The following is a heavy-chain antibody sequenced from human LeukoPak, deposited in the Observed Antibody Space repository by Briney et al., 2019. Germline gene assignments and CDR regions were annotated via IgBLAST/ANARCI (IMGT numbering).Heavy chain of an antibody. CDR3: ARGGIHDSSFDY. D-gene: IGHD2-21*02. CDR1: GYTFTSYD. V-gene: IGHV1-8*03. J-gene: IGHJ4*02. Sequence: GASVKVSCKASGYTFTSYDINWVRQATGHGREWMRWMNPNSGNTGYAQKFQGRVTITRNTSIRTAYMELSSLRSEDTAVYYCARGGIHDSSFDYWGQGTLVTVSS. CDR2: MNPNSGNT.